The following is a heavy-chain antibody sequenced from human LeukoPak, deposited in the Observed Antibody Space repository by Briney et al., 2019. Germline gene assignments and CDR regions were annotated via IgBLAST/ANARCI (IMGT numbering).Heavy chain of an antibody. CDR3: ARHLGAVFDY. CDR2: IFYSGST. V-gene: IGHV4-59*08. D-gene: IGHD6-13*01. J-gene: IGHJ4*02. Sequence: SETLSLTCTVSGGSISSYYWSWIRQPPGKGLEWIAYIFYSGSTDYNPSLKSRVSISVDTSKNQFSLKVSSVTAADTAVYYCARHLGAVFDYWGQGTLVTVSS. CDR1: GGSISSYY.